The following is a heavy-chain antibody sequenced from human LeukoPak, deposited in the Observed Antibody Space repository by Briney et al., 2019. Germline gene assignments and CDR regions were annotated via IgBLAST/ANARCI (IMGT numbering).Heavy chain of an antibody. CDR1: GFTVGTNY. CDR2: IYTGGNT. Sequence: GGSLRLSCAASGFTVGTNYMSWVRQAPGKGLEWVSVIYTGGNTYYADSVKGRFTISRDNSKNTLYLQMNSLRVEDTAVYYCATGTHPGNWGQGTLVTVSS. D-gene: IGHD1-14*01. V-gene: IGHV3-66*01. CDR3: ATGTHPGN. J-gene: IGHJ4*02.